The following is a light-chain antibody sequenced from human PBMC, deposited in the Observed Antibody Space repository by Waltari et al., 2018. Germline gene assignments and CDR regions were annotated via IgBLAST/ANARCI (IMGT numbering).Light chain of an antibody. J-gene: IGKJ2*01. CDR1: HRILHNSMHKNS. CDR2: WAS. V-gene: IGKV4-1*01. Sequence: DIVMTQSPGSLVVSLGERATITCKSSHRILHNSMHKNSLAWYQQKPGRPPKLLIYWASTRESGVPDRFSGSGSGTDFTLTISSLQAEDVAVYYCQQYYSVPLTFGQGTKLEI. CDR3: QQYYSVPLT.